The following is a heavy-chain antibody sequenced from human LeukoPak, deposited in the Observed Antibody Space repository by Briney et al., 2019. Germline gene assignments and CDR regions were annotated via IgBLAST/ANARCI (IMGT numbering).Heavy chain of an antibody. D-gene: IGHD3-16*02. J-gene: IGHJ4*02. CDR3: AKDEEYYDYVWGSYRHNYFDY. CDR2: ISGSGGST. Sequence: QTGGSLRLSCAASGFTFSSYAMSWVRQAPGKGPEWVSAISGSGGSTYYADSVKGRFTISRDNSKNTLYLQINSLRAEDTAVYYCAKDEEYYDYVWGSYRHNYFDYWGREPWSPSPQ. V-gene: IGHV3-23*01. CDR1: GFTFSSYA.